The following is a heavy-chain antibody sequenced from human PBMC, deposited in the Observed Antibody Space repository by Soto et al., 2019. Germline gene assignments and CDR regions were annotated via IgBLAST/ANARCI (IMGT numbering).Heavy chain of an antibody. V-gene: IGHV4-59*11. CDR1: GDFSSAHY. CDR2: IYHSGST. Sequence: SETLSLTCTVSGDFSSAHYWSWIRQPPGKGLEWIGYIYHSGSTYYNPSLKSRVTISVDKSKNQFSLKLSSVTAADTAVYYCERVEQQLALDYWGQGTLVTVSS. CDR3: ERVEQQLALDY. D-gene: IGHD6-13*01. J-gene: IGHJ4*02.